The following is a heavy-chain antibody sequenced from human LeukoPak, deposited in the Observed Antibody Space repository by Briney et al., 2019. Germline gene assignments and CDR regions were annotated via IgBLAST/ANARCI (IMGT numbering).Heavy chain of an antibody. CDR1: GGSFSGYY. V-gene: IGHV4-34*01. Sequence: SETLSLTCAVYGGSFSGYYWSWIRQPPGKGLEWIGEINHSGSTNYNPSLKSRVTISVDTSKNQFSLKLSSVTAADTAVYYCARGPTYYYDSSGRQGSYYFDYWGKGTLVTVSS. J-gene: IGHJ4*02. D-gene: IGHD3-22*01. CDR3: ARGPTYYYDSSGRQGSYYFDY. CDR2: INHSGST.